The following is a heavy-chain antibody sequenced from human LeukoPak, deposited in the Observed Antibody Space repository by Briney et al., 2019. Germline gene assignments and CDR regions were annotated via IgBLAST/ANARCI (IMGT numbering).Heavy chain of an antibody. V-gene: IGHV3-23*01. Sequence: GGSLRLSCAASGFTFSTYGMSWVRQAPGKGLEWVSGISGSGGSKYYADSVKGRFTISRDNAKNSLYLQMNSLRAEDTAVYYCARKEWLRSGMPDYWGQGTLVTVSS. CDR1: GFTFSTYG. J-gene: IGHJ4*02. CDR2: ISGSGGSK. CDR3: ARKEWLRSGMPDY. D-gene: IGHD5-12*01.